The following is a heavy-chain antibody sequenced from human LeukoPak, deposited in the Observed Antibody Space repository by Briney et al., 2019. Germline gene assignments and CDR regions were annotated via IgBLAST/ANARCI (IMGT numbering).Heavy chain of an antibody. Sequence: SETLSLTCTVSGGSISSYYWAWIRQPPGKGLEGVGTIYYGGCIYGDPSLKGRITISLDKSKNQFSLKLNSVTAADTAVYYCARAGWELLSASFDPWGQGTLVIVSS. D-gene: IGHD1-26*01. V-gene: IGHV4-39*07. J-gene: IGHJ5*02. CDR2: IYYGGCI. CDR1: GGSISSYY. CDR3: ARAGWELLSASFDP.